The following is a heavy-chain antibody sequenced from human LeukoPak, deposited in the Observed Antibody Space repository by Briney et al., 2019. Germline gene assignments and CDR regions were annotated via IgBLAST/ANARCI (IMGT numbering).Heavy chain of an antibody. J-gene: IGHJ4*02. CDR1: GTSITSYY. CDR3: AKWASDNRAFDL. Sequence: SETLSLTCTVSGTSITSYYWNWIRQAPGQGPEWIGYGHYSGNTKYNPPLKSRVTISVDTSKNQFSLRLSSVTAADTAVYFCAKWASDNRAFDLWGQGALVTVSS. V-gene: IGHV4-59*08. CDR2: GHYSGNT. D-gene: IGHD2-8*01.